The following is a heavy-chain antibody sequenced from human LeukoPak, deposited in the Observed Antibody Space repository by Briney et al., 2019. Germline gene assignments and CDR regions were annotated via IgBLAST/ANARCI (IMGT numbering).Heavy chain of an antibody. J-gene: IGHJ6*02. CDR3: AGVPAAINYYYYGMDV. D-gene: IGHD2-2*02. CDR1: GFTFDDYA. Sequence: GGSLRLSCAASGFTFDDYAMHWVRQAPGKGLEWVSGISWNSGSIGYADSAKGRFTISRDNAKNSLYLQMNSLRAEDTAVYYCAGVPAAINYYYYGMDVWGQGTTVTVSS. V-gene: IGHV3-9*01. CDR2: ISWNSGSI.